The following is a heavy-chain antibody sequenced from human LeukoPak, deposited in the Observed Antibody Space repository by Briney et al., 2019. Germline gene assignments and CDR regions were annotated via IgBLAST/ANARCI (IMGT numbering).Heavy chain of an antibody. D-gene: IGHD2-15*01. CDR2: ISSSSSYI. CDR3: ARDKDFGYFDY. Sequence: GGSLRLSCAASGFTVSSNTVIWVRQAPGKGLEWVSSISSSSSYIYYADSVKGRFTISRDNAKNSLYLQMNSLRAEDTAVYYCARDKDFGYFDYRGQGTLVTVSS. CDR1: GFTVSSNT. J-gene: IGHJ4*02. V-gene: IGHV3-21*01.